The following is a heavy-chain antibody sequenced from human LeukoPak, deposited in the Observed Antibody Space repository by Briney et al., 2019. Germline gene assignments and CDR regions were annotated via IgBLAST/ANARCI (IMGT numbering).Heavy chain of an antibody. V-gene: IGHV3-23*01. CDR3: AKDLVDTSGYYYVGYFQH. CDR2: ISGSGGST. J-gene: IGHJ1*01. D-gene: IGHD3-22*01. CDR1: GFTFSSYA. Sequence: GGSLRLSCAASGFTFSSYAMSWVRQAPGKGLEWVSAISGSGGSTYYADSVKGRFTISRDNSKNTLYLQMNSLRAEDTAVYYCAKDLVDTSGYYYVGYFQHWGQGTLVTVSS.